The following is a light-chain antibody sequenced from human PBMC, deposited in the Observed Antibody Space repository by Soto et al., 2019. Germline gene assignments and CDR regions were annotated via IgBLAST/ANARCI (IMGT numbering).Light chain of an antibody. CDR3: QQRRNWLFT. CDR1: QSVSSY. CDR2: DAS. J-gene: IGKJ3*01. Sequence: EIVLTQSPATLSLSPGERATLSCRASQSVSSYLAWYQRKPGQAPRLLIYDASNRATGIPARFSGSRSGTEFTLTISSLEPEDFAVYYCQQRRNWLFTFVPGTKEDIK. V-gene: IGKV3-11*01.